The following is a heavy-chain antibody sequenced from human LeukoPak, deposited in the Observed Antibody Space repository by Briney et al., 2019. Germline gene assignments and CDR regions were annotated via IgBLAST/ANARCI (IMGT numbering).Heavy chain of an antibody. CDR2: ISGSGGST. CDR1: GFTFSSYA. Sequence: GGSLRLSCAASGFTFSSYAMSWVRQAPGKGLASVSAISGSGGSTYYADSVKGRFTISRDNSKNTLYLQMNSLRAEDTAVYYCARSIVVVPAAEYIWGQGTMVTVSS. V-gene: IGHV3-23*01. D-gene: IGHD2-2*01. CDR3: ARSIVVVPAAEYI. J-gene: IGHJ3*02.